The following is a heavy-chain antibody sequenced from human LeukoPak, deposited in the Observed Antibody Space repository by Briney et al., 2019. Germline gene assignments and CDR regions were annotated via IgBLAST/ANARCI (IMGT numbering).Heavy chain of an antibody. D-gene: IGHD6-13*01. CDR2: SYTSGST. V-gene: IGHV4-61*02. Sequence: SQTLSLTCTVSGGSISSGSYYGSWIRQPAGKGREWIGRSYTSGSTNYNPSLKSRVTIPVDTSKNQFSLKLSPVTAADTAVYYCARQGSSSWYDTTFDYWGQGTLVTVSS. J-gene: IGHJ4*02. CDR3: ARQGSSSWYDTTFDY. CDR1: GGSISSGSYY.